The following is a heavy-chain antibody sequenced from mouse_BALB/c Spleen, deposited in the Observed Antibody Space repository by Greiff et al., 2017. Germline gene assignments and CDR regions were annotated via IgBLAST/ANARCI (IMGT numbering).Heavy chain of an antibody. CDR2: IDPETGGT. V-gene: IGHV1-15*01. CDR3: TRENLPAMDY. Sequence: QVQLKESGAELVRPGASVTLSCKASGYTFTDYEMHWVKQTPVHGLEWIGAIDPETGGTAYNQKFKGKATLTADKSSSTAYMELRSLTSEDSAVYYCTRENLPAMDYWGQGTSVTVSS. J-gene: IGHJ4*01. D-gene: IGHD5-1*01. CDR1: GYTFTDYE.